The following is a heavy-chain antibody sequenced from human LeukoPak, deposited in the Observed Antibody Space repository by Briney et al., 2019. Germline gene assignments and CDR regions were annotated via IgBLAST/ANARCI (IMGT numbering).Heavy chain of an antibody. D-gene: IGHD3-22*01. CDR1: GFTFSISA. V-gene: IGHV3-21*01. CDR3: ANYDSSGYSLDY. Sequence: GGSLRLSCAASGFTFSISAMSWVRQAPGKGLEWVSSISSSSSYMYYADSVKGRFTISRDNAKNSLYLQMNSLRAEDTAVYYCANYDSSGYSLDYWGQGTLVTVSS. J-gene: IGHJ4*02. CDR2: ISSSSSYM.